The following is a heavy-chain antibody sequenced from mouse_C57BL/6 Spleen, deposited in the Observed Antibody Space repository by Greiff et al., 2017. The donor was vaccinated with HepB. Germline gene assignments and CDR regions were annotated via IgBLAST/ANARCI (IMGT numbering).Heavy chain of an antibody. CDR2: INPNNGGT. V-gene: IGHV1-26*01. CDR1: GYTFTDYY. Sequence: VQLQQSGPELVKPGASVKISCKASGYTFTDYYMNWVKQSHGKSLEWIGDINPNNGGTSYNQKFKGKATLTVDKSSSTAYMELRSLTSEDAAVYYCARPGRRAYWGQGTTLTVSS. J-gene: IGHJ2*01. D-gene: IGHD3-1*01. CDR3: ARPGRRAY.